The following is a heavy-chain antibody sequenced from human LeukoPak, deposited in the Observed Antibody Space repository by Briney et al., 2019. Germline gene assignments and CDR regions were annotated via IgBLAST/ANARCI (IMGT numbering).Heavy chain of an antibody. V-gene: IGHV4-39*01. Sequence: PSETLSLTSTVSGGSISSSSYYWGWLRHTPGKGLEWIGSLSNSGSTYYNPSLKSRATMSVDTSKNQFSLKLSSVTAADTAVYYCARHIQIAFRVFRLGWIDPWGQGTLVTVSS. CDR2: LSNSGST. D-gene: IGHD3-3*02. CDR3: ARHIQIAFRVFRLGWIDP. CDR1: GGSISSSSYY. J-gene: IGHJ5*02.